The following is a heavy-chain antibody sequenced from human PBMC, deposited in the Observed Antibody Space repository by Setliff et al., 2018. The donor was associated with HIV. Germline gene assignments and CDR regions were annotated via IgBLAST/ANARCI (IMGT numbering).Heavy chain of an antibody. V-gene: IGHV4-34*01. Sequence: LSLTCAVYSGSFSGYYWGWIRQPPGKGLEWIGSIYYSGSTHYNPSLQSRVTVSVDTSKNQFSLNLSSVTAADTAVYYCARTLGSGTFRYYFDYWGQGTLVTVSS. CDR2: IYYSGST. D-gene: IGHD3-10*01. J-gene: IGHJ4*02. CDR3: ARTLGSGTFRYYFDY. CDR1: SGSFSGYY.